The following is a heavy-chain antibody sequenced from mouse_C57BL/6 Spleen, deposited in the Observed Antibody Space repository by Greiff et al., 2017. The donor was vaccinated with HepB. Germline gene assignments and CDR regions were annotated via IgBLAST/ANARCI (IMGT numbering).Heavy chain of an antibody. CDR1: GYTFTSYW. J-gene: IGHJ4*01. CDR3: ARFSRLYYAMDY. CDR2: IHPNSGST. D-gene: IGHD1-1*01. Sequence: VQLQQSGAELVKPGASVKLSCKASGYTFTSYWMHWVKQRPGQGLEWIGMIHPNSGSTNYNEKFKSKATLTVDKSSSTAYMQLSSLTSEDSAVYYCARFSRLYYAMDYWGQGTSVTVSS. V-gene: IGHV1-64*01.